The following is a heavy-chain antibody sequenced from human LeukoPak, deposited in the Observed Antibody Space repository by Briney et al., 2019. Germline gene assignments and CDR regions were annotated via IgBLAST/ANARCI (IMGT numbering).Heavy chain of an antibody. Sequence: GASVKVSCKASGYTFTSYYMHWVRQAPGQGLEWMGGIIPIFGTANYAQKFQGRVTITADESTSTAYMELSSLRSEDTAVYYCARGLALYGSGSYHLLSEYYFDYWGQGTLVTVSS. V-gene: IGHV1-69*13. D-gene: IGHD3-10*01. CDR1: GYTFTSYY. CDR3: ARGLALYGSGSYHLLSEYYFDY. CDR2: IIPIFGTA. J-gene: IGHJ4*02.